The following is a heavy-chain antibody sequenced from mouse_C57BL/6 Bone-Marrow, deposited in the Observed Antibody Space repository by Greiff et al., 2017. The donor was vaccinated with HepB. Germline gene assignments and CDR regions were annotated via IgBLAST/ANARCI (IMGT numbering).Heavy chain of an antibody. CDR3: ASLYDGYLYYAMDY. Sequence: QVQLQQPGAELVKPGASVKLSCKASGYTFTSYWMQWVKQRPGQGLEWIGEIDPSDSYTNYNQKFKGKATLTVDTSSSTPYMQLSSLTSAYSAVYYCASLYDGYLYYAMDYWGQGTSVTVSS. V-gene: IGHV1-50*01. CDR1: GYTFTSYW. CDR2: IDPSDSYT. D-gene: IGHD2-3*01. J-gene: IGHJ4*01.